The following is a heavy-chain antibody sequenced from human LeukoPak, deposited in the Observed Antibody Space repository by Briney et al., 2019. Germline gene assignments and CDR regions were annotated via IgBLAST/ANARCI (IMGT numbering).Heavy chain of an antibody. V-gene: IGHV3-23*01. CDR2: ISGSGGST. CDR1: GVTFSSYA. D-gene: IGHD3-22*01. CDR3: AKDQGASGYYSYFDY. J-gene: IGHJ4*02. Sequence: PGGSLRLSCAATGVTFSSYAMSLVRQAPGKELEWVSAISGSGGSTYYADSVKGRFTISRDNSKNTLYLQMNSLRAEDTAVYYCAKDQGASGYYSYFDYWGQGTLVTVSS.